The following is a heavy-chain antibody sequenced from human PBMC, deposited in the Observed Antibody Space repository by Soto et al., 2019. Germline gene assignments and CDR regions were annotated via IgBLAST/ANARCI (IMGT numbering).Heavy chain of an antibody. Sequence: SLRLSCAASTLIVTSNYMTWVRQAPGKGLEWVSVFYNGDTTYYADSVRGRFTISRDNAKNTLYLQMGSLRDEDTAVYYCAKDPRITMISTVVDYWGQGTLVTVSS. CDR3: AKDPRITMISTVVDY. V-gene: IGHV3-66*01. CDR2: FYNGDTT. CDR1: TLIVTSNY. D-gene: IGHD3-22*01. J-gene: IGHJ4*02.